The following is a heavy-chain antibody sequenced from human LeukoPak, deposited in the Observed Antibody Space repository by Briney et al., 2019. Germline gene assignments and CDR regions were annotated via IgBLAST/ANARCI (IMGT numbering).Heavy chain of an antibody. Sequence: ASAKVSCKASGYTFTGYFMHWVRQAPGQGLEWMGWIKPNSGGTNYAQKFQGRVTMTRDTSISTAYMELRRLRSDDTAVYYCARRVAQQRATGFDAWGQGTLVTVSS. D-gene: IGHD1-1*01. CDR1: GYTFTGYF. V-gene: IGHV1-2*02. CDR3: ARRVAQQRATGFDA. CDR2: IKPNSGGT. J-gene: IGHJ5*02.